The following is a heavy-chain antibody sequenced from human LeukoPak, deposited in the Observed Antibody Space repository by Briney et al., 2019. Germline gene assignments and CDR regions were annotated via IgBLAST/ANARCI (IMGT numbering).Heavy chain of an antibody. CDR3: ATPSRGGSHRYYYYGMDV. CDR2: ISAYNGNT. Sequence: VASVKVSCKASGYTFTSYYMHWVRQAPGQGLEWMGWISAYNGNTNYAQKLQGRVTMTTDTSTSTAYMELRSLRSDDTAVYYCATPSRGGSHRYYYYGMDVWGQGTTVTVSS. J-gene: IGHJ6*02. CDR1: GYTFTSYY. V-gene: IGHV1-18*04. D-gene: IGHD2-15*01.